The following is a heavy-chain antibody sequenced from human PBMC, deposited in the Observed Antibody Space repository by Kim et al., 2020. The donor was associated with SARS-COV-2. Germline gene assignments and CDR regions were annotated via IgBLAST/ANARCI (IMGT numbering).Heavy chain of an antibody. CDR3: ARHRERYSSGPQLFDP. D-gene: IGHD6-19*01. V-gene: IGHV5-10-1*01. CDR1: GYSFTSYW. Sequence: GESLQISCKGSGYSFTSYWISWVRHMPGKGLEWMGRIDPSDSYTNYSPSFQGHVTISADKSISTAYLQWSSLKASETAMYYCARHRERYSSGPQLFDPWGQGTLVTVSS. CDR2: IDPSDSYT. J-gene: IGHJ5*02.